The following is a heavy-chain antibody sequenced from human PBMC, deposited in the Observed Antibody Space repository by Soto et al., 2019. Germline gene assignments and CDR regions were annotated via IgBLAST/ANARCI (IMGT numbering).Heavy chain of an antibody. J-gene: IGHJ4*02. CDR2: ISHDGNNQ. CDR3: AKRRGAGGHFDY. V-gene: IGHV3-30-3*01. Sequence: GGSLRLSCAASGLTFSNYAMHWVRQAPGKGLEWVAVISHDGNNQYYADSVKGRFTVSRDNSKNTLSLQMNSLTAEDTAVYFCAKRRGAGGHFDYWGQGALVTVS. CDR1: GLTFSNYA. D-gene: IGHD2-15*01.